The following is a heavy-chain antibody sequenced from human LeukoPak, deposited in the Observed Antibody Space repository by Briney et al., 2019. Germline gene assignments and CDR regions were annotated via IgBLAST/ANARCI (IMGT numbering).Heavy chain of an antibody. CDR1: GFTFSSYW. Sequence: GESLRLSCAASGFTFSSYWMSWVRQAPGKGLEWVANIKQDGSEKYYVDSVKGRFTISRDNAKNSLYLQMNSLRAEDTAVYCCAREGAAAGMGYYGMDVWGQGTTVTVSS. J-gene: IGHJ6*02. V-gene: IGHV3-7*01. CDR3: AREGAAAGMGYYGMDV. CDR2: IKQDGSEK. D-gene: IGHD6-13*01.